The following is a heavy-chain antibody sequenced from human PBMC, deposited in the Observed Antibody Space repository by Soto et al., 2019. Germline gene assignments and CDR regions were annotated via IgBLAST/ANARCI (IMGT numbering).Heavy chain of an antibody. Sequence: EVQLVESGGGLVQPGGSLRLSCAASGFTFSSYWMHWVRQAPGKGLVWVARINTDGSSRSYADSVRDRFTISRDHAKTTLYLQMISLRVEDTAVYSWARLLAVAGTNYCGQGNLVTVSS. CDR1: GFTFSSYW. J-gene: IGHJ4*02. V-gene: IGHV3-74*01. CDR2: INTDGSSR. D-gene: IGHD6-19*01. CDR3: ARLLAVAGTNY.